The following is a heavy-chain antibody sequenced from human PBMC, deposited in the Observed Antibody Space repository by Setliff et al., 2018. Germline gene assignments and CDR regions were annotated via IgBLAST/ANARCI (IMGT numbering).Heavy chain of an antibody. Sequence: SGPTLVNPTQTLTLTCSFSGFSLRSSGMAVGWIRQTPGKALEWLALIYWDDVKRYSPFLKNRLTITQDTSKNQVVLTLTNMDPVDTATYYCAHRGGYGADSLYYFDVWGQGTLVTVSS. CDR3: AHRGGYGADSLYYFDV. D-gene: IGHD3-10*01. CDR1: GFSLRSSGMA. CDR2: IYWDDVK. V-gene: IGHV2-5*02. J-gene: IGHJ4*02.